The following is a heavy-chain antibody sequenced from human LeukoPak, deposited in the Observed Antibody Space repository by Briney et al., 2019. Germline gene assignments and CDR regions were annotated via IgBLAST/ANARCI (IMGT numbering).Heavy chain of an antibody. Sequence: GGSLRPSCSASGFNFSSYAMSWVRPAPGKGLEWGPAISGSGGSTYYADSVKGRFTISRDNSKNTLYLQMNSLRAEDTAVYYCAKAIVATNNMAFGAFDIWGQGTMVTVSS. CDR2: ISGSGGST. CDR1: GFNFSSYA. V-gene: IGHV3-23*01. D-gene: IGHD5-12*01. CDR3: AKAIVATNNMAFGAFDI. J-gene: IGHJ3*02.